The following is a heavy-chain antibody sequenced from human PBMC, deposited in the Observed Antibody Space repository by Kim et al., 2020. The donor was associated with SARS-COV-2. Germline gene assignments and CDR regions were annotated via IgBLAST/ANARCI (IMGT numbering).Heavy chain of an antibody. Sequence: GGSLRLSCAASGFTFSSYSMNWVRQAPGKGLEWVSSISSSSSYIYYEDSVKGRFTISRDNAKNSLYLQMNSLRAEDTAVYYCARDFLDIAAAADFDYWGQGTLVTVSS. J-gene: IGHJ4*02. CDR3: ARDFLDIAAAADFDY. V-gene: IGHV3-21*01. CDR2: ISSSSSYI. D-gene: IGHD6-13*01. CDR1: GFTFSSYS.